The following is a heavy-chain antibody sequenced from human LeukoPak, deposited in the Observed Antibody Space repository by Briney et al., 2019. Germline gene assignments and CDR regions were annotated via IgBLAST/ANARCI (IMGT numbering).Heavy chain of an antibody. V-gene: IGHV4-30-2*01. CDR1: GGSISSGGYS. Sequence: SETLSLTCAVSGGSISSGGYSWSWIRQPPGKGLEWIGYIYHSGSTYYNPSLKSRVTISVDRSKNQFSLKLSSVTAADTAVYYCARAPFSASGFNAFDIWGQGTMVTVSS. J-gene: IGHJ3*02. D-gene: IGHD2-15*01. CDR3: ARAPFSASGFNAFDI. CDR2: IYHSGST.